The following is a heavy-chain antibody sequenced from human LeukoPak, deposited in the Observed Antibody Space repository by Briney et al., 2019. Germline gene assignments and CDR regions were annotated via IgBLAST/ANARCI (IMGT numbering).Heavy chain of an antibody. V-gene: IGHV3-33*01. Sequence: PGRSLRLSCAASGVTFSSYGMHWVRQAPGKGLEWVAVIWYDGSNKYYADSVKGRFTISRDNSKNTLYLQMNSLRAEDTAVYYCARGGVRGFYGMDVWGKGTTVTVSS. CDR2: IWYDGSNK. CDR1: GVTFSSYG. CDR3: ARGGVRGFYGMDV. J-gene: IGHJ6*04. D-gene: IGHD3-10*01.